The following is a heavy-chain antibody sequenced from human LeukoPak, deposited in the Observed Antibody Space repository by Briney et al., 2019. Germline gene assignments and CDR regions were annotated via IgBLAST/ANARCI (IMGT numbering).Heavy chain of an antibody. J-gene: IGHJ6*04. Sequence: PGGSLRLSCVGFGFTFSNYNLNWVRQAPGKGLEWVSYISSSGSTIYYADSVKGRFTISRDNAKNSLYLQMNSLRAEDTAVYYCAELGITMIGGVWGKGNTVTISS. CDR3: AELGITMIGGV. V-gene: IGHV3-48*03. CDR1: GFTFSNYN. CDR2: ISSSGSTI. D-gene: IGHD3-10*02.